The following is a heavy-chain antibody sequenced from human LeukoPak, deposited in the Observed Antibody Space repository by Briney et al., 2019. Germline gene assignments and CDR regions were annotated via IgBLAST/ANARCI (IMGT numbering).Heavy chain of an antibody. CDR3: ARRAGAYTHPYDY. J-gene: IGHJ4*02. CDR1: GFTLITYG. Sequence: GGSLRLSCAASGFTLITYGMHWVRQAPGKGLEWVAFIRYDGSNKYYADSVKGRFTISRDNSKNTLYLQMNSLRAEDTAVYYCARRAGAYTHPYDYWGQGTLVTVSS. CDR2: IRYDGSNK. V-gene: IGHV3-30*02. D-gene: IGHD3-16*01.